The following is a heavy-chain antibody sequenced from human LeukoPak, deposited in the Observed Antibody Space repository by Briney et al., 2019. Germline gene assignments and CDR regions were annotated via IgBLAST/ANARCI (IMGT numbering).Heavy chain of an antibody. D-gene: IGHD6-19*01. V-gene: IGHV3-23*01. J-gene: IGHJ6*02. CDR3: AKVEAVAGIRSVFYYYYGMDV. Sequence: GGSLRLSCAASGFTFSSYAMSWVRQAPGKGLEWVSAISGSGGSTYYADSVEGRFTISRDNSKNTLYLQMNSLRAEDTAVYYCAKVEAVAGIRSVFYYYYGMDVWGQGTTVTVSS. CDR2: ISGSGGST. CDR1: GFTFSSYA.